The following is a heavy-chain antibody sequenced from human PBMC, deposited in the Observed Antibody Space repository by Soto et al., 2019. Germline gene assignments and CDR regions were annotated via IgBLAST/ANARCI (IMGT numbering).Heavy chain of an antibody. CDR1: GYTFTAFY. D-gene: IGHD2-21*02. V-gene: IGHV1-2*02. J-gene: IGHJ3*02. Sequence: QVQLVQSGAEVLKPGASVKVSCKASGYTFTAFYIHWVRHAPGQGLEWMGWIDSNSGGAQSAQKLQDRVTMTRDTSISTAYMELSGLKSDDTAIYYCARDLSYCGGDCYYPDAFDIWGQGTMVTVSS. CDR3: ARDLSYCGGDCYYPDAFDI. CDR2: IDSNSGGA.